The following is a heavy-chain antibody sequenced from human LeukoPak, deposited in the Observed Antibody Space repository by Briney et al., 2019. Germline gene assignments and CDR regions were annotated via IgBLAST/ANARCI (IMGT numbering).Heavy chain of an antibody. CDR2: IIPGGGST. CDR1: GYTFSNYY. Sequence: GASVKLSCKASGYTFSNYYLHWVRQAPGQGLEWMGMIIPGGGSTSYAQTFQGRVTMTRDTSTSTVYMELSSLRSEDTAVYYCARVRVGDSRDFDYWGQGTLVTVSS. V-gene: IGHV1-46*01. D-gene: IGHD3-22*01. CDR3: ARVRVGDSRDFDY. J-gene: IGHJ4*02.